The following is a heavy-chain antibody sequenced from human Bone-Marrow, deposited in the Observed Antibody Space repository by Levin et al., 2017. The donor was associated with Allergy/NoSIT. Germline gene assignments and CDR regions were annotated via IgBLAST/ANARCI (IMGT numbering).Heavy chain of an antibody. J-gene: IGHJ4*02. CDR1: GYDFTSYS. CDR3: ARGYQDFDF. Sequence: GESLKISCKTSGYDFTSYSLSWVRQAPGQSLEWMGWISPYNGNTNYAPMFQGRVTLTTDTSTSTTYMDLRSLRPDDTAVYYCARGYQDFDFWGQGTLVTVSS. CDR2: ISPYNGNT. V-gene: IGHV1-18*01. D-gene: IGHD1-26*01.